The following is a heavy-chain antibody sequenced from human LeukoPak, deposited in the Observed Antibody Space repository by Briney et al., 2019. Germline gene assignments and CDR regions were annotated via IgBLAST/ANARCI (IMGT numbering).Heavy chain of an antibody. CDR1: GGSVSSYY. CDR2: IYYSGST. D-gene: IGHD5-18*01. J-gene: IGHJ4*02. Sequence: SETLSLTCTVSGGSVSSYYWSWIRQPPGKGLEWIGYIYYSGSTNYNPSLKSRVTISVDTSKNQFSLKLSSVTAADTAVYYCARVGYSYGLDYWGQGTLVTVSS. V-gene: IGHV4-59*02. CDR3: ARVGYSYGLDY.